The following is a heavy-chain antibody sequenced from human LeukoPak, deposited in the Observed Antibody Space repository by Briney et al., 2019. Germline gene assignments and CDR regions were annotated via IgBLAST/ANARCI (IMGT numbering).Heavy chain of an antibody. Sequence: GGTLRLSCAASGFTFSSYGMSWVRQAPGKGLEWVSAISGSGGSTYYADSVKGRFTISRDNSKNTLYLQMNSLRAEDTAVYYCAKDRWDVLLWFGELLEWGQGTLVTVSS. CDR2: ISGSGGST. V-gene: IGHV3-23*01. J-gene: IGHJ4*02. CDR1: GFTFSSYG. CDR3: AKDRWDVLLWFGELLE. D-gene: IGHD3-10*01.